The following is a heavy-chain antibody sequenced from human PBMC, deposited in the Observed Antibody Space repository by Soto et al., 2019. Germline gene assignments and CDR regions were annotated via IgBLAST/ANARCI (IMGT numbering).Heavy chain of an antibody. CDR3: AREDYYGSGSYYNNDAFAI. V-gene: IGHV1-69*08. CDR1: GGTFSTYI. D-gene: IGHD3-10*01. CDR2: IIPILGIA. J-gene: IGHJ3*02. Sequence: QAQLVQSAAEVKKPGSSVKVSCKASGGTFSTYIISWVRQAPGQGLEWMGRIIPILGIANYAQNFQGRVTITADKSTSTVYMELSSLRSEDTAVYYCAREDYYGSGSYYNNDAFAIWGQGTMVTVSS.